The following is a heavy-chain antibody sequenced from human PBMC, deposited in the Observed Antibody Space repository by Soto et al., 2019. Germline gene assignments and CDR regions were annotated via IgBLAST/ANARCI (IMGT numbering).Heavy chain of an antibody. CDR3: AKVKAYGDYERWYFDY. CDR2: ISGSGGST. CDR1: GCTFSSYA. Sequence: XGSLILSCAASGCTFSSYAMSWVRQAPGKGLEWVSAISGSGGSTYYADSVKGRFTISRDNSKNTLYLQMNSLRAEDTAVYYCAKVKAYGDYERWYFDYWRQGDLVTVSS. J-gene: IGHJ4*02. V-gene: IGHV3-23*01. D-gene: IGHD4-17*01.